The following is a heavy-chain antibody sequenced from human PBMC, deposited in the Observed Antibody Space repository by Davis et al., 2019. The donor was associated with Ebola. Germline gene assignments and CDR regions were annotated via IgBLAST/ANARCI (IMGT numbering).Heavy chain of an antibody. Sequence: ASVQVSCKASGYTFTGYYMHWVRQAPGQGLEWMGWINPNSGGTNYAQKFQGRVTMTRDTSISTAYMELSRLRSDDTAVYYCARSRITTLRGGNWYFDLWGRGTLVTVSS. V-gene: IGHV1-2*02. CDR2: INPNSGGT. J-gene: IGHJ2*01. CDR1: GYTFTGYY. D-gene: IGHD3-10*01. CDR3: ARSRITTLRGGNWYFDL.